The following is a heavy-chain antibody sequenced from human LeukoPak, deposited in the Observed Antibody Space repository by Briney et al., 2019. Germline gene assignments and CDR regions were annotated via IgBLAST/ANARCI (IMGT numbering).Heavy chain of an antibody. CDR3: VSAYCSGGSCYFPFGY. D-gene: IGHD2-15*01. CDR2: IYYSGST. Sequence: SETLSLTCTVSGGSISSSSYYWGWIRQPPGKGLEWIRSIYYSGSTYYNPSLKSRVTISVDTSKNQFSLKLSSVTAADTAVYYCVSAYCSGGSCYFPFGYWGQGTLVTVSS. J-gene: IGHJ4*02. CDR1: GGSISSSSYY. V-gene: IGHV4-39*01.